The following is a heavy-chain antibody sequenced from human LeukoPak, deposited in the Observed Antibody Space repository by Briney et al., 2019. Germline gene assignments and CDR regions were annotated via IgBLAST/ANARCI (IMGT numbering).Heavy chain of an antibody. CDR3: AKEGEWELYFDY. CDR2: ISGSGGST. D-gene: IGHD1-26*01. Sequence: GGTLRLSCAASGFTFSSYGMSWVRQAPGKGLEWVSAISGSGGSTYYADSVKGRFTISRDNSKNTLYLQMNSLRAEDTAVYYCAKEGEWELYFDYWGQGTLVTVSS. J-gene: IGHJ4*02. CDR1: GFTFSSYG. V-gene: IGHV3-23*01.